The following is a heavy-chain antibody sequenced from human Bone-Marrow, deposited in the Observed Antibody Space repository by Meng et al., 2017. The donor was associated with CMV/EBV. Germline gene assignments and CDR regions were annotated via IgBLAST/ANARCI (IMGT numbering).Heavy chain of an antibody. J-gene: IGHJ4*02. Sequence: SETLSLTCAVYGGSFSGYYWSWIRQPPGKGLEWIGEINHSGSTNYNPSLKSRVTISVDMSRNQFSLKLTSVTAADTAVYYCARHHFCSHHLDFWGQGALVTVSS. D-gene: IGHD3-3*02. CDR1: GGSFSGYY. CDR2: INHSGST. CDR3: ARHHFCSHHLDF. V-gene: IGHV4-34*01.